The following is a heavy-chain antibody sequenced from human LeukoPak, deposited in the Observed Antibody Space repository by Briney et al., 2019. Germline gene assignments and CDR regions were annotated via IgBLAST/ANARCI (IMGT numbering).Heavy chain of an antibody. D-gene: IGHD1-1*01. Sequence: SETLSLTCTVSGGSISSYYWSWIRQPPGKGLEWIGEINHSGSTNYNPSLKSRVTISVDTSKNQFSLKLSSVTAADTAVYYCAREDSTTGTPGGDYWGQGTLVTVSS. CDR3: AREDSTTGTPGGDY. V-gene: IGHV4-34*01. J-gene: IGHJ4*02. CDR1: GGSISSYY. CDR2: INHSGST.